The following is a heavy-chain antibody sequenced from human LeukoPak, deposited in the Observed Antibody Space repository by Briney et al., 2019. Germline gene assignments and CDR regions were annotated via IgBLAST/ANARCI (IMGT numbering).Heavy chain of an antibody. J-gene: IGHJ5*02. CDR3: ARGSSNVAARNNWFDP. D-gene: IGHD6-6*01. Sequence: PGGSRRLSCAAAAFSFDTFCLSCVSQAEGEGLEWVASIISRSSYINYADSMKGRFTISRDNAKNSLYLQMNSLRAEDTAVYYCARGSSNVAARNNWFDPWGQGTLVTVSS. CDR1: AFSFDTFC. CDR2: IISRSSYI. V-gene: IGHV3-21*01.